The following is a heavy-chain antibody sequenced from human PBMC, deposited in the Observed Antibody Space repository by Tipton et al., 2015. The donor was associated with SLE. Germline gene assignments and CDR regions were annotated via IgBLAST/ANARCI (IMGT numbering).Heavy chain of an antibody. V-gene: IGHV4-59*08. D-gene: IGHD1-7*01. J-gene: IGHJ3*02. CDR3: ARGGWNLNDAFDI. CDR1: GGSFSGYY. Sequence: TLSLTCAVYGGSFSGYYWSWIRQPPGKGLEWIGYIYYSGSTNYNPSLKSRVTISVDTSKNQFSLKLSSVTAADTAVYYCARGGWNLNDAFDIWGQGTMVTVSS. CDR2: IYYSGST.